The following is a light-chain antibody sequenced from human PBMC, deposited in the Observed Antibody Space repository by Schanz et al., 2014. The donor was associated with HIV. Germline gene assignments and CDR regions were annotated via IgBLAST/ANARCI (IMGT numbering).Light chain of an antibody. CDR1: QNIGSD. CDR2: DAS. CDR3: QQRSSWPPIMYT. V-gene: IGKV3-11*01. Sequence: EIVMTQSPATLSVSPGERATLSCRASQNIGSDLAWYQQKPGQPPRLLISDASTRATGLPARFSGSGSGTEFTLTISSLEPEDFAIYYCQQRSSWPPIMYTFGQGTKLEV. J-gene: IGKJ2*01.